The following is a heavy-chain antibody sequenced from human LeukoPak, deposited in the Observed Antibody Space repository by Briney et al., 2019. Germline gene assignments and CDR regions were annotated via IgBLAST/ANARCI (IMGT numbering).Heavy chain of an antibody. CDR1: GFTFSSYS. D-gene: IGHD3-22*01. CDR3: ARADYYDSSGLDY. CDR2: ISSSSTI. J-gene: IGHJ4*02. V-gene: IGHV3-48*02. Sequence: SGGSLRLSCAASGFTFSSYSMNWVRQAPGKGLEWVSYISSSSTIYYADSVKGRFTISRDNAKNSLYLQMNSLRDEDTAVYYCARADYYDSSGLDYWGQGTLVTVSS.